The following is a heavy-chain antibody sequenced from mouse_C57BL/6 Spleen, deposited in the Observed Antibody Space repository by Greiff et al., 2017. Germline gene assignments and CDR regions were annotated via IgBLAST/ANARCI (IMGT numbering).Heavy chain of an antibody. CDR2: INPNNGGT. D-gene: IGHD1-1*01. V-gene: IGHV1-26*01. Sequence: EVQLQQSGPELVKPGASVKISCKASGYTFTDYYMNWVKQSHGKSLEWIGDINPNNGGTSYNQKFKGKATLTVDKSSSTAYMELRSLTSEDSAVYYCGRREAYYYGSSPSRAMDYWGQGTSVTVSS. J-gene: IGHJ4*01. CDR1: GYTFTDYY. CDR3: GRREAYYYGSSPSRAMDY.